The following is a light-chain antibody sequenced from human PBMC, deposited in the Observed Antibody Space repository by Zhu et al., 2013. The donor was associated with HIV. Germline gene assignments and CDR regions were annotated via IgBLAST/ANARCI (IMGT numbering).Light chain of an antibody. Sequence: EILMTQSPATLSVSPGERATVSCRASQSVSNNLAWYQQKPGQAPRLLIYGASTRATGIPARFSGSGSGTDFTLTISSLQSEDFAVYYCQQYDIWPPWTFGQGPRWKS. CDR2: GAS. V-gene: IGKV3-15*01. CDR3: QQYDIWPPWT. J-gene: IGKJ1*01. CDR1: QSVSNN.